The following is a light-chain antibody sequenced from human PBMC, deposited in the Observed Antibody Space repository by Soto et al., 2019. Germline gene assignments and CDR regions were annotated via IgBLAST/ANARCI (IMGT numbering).Light chain of an antibody. J-gene: IGKJ4*01. CDR3: MQALQTPLT. CDR2: LGS. Sequence: GMTQSPLSLPVTPGEPASISCRSSQSLLYSNGYNYLDWYLQKPGQSPQLLIYLGSNRASGVPDRFSGSGSGTDFTLKISRVEAEDVGVYYCMQALQTPLTFGGGTKVDIK. V-gene: IGKV2-28*01. CDR1: QSLLYSNGYNY.